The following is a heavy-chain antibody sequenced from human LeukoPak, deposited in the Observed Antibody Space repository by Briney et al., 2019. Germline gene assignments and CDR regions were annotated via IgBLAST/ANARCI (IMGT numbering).Heavy chain of an antibody. Sequence: GGSLRLSCAASGFTFSSYAMSWVRQAPGKGLEWASAISGSGGSTYYADSVKGRFTISRDNSKNTLYLQMNSLRAEDTAVYYCAKTNTRYYDSSGYYFDYWGQGTLVTVSS. CDR1: GFTFSSYA. J-gene: IGHJ4*02. CDR3: AKTNTRYYDSSGYYFDY. V-gene: IGHV3-23*01. D-gene: IGHD3-22*01. CDR2: ISGSGGST.